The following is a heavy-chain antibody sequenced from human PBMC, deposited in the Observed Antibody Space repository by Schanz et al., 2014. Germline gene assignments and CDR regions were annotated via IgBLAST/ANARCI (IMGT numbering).Heavy chain of an antibody. Sequence: EVQLVESGGGLVQPRGSLRLSCATSRLTFGNYWMSWVRQAPGKGLEWVANINQDGSQKYYVGSVKGRFTISRDNAKDSLYLQMTSLRAEDTAVYYCATQYCSGTTCYTDSWDHWGQGTLVTVSS. CDR3: ATQYCSGTTCYTDSWDH. V-gene: IGHV3-7*01. CDR2: INQDGSQK. D-gene: IGHD2-2*02. CDR1: RLTFGNYW. J-gene: IGHJ4*01.